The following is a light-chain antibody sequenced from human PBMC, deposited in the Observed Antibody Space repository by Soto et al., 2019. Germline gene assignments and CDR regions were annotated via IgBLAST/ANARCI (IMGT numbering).Light chain of an antibody. V-gene: IGKV3-15*01. CDR1: QSVGYY. Sequence: EIVMTQSPATLSVSPGGRATLSCRASQSVGYYLAWYQQRPGQAPRLLIFGSSTRATGIPARFSGSGSGTAFTLTIRSLQSEDFAVCYCLQYNDRRQTFGQGTKVEI. CDR3: LQYNDRRQT. J-gene: IGKJ1*01. CDR2: GSS.